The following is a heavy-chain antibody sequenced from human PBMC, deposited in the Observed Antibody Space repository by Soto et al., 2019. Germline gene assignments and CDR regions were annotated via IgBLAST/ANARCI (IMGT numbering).Heavy chain of an antibody. V-gene: IGHV3-21*01. CDR1: GFTFTSYS. J-gene: IGHJ5*02. D-gene: IGHD1-1*01. Sequence: LRLSCAASGFTFTSYSMNWVRQAPGKGLEWVSSISSSSTYISYADSVKGRFTISRDNAKNSVFLQMNSLRAEDTAVYYCARDWNNEIDLWGQGTLVTVSS. CDR3: ARDWNNEIDL. CDR2: ISSSSTYI.